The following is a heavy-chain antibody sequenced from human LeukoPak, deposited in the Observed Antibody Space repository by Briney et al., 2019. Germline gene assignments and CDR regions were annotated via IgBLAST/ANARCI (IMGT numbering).Heavy chain of an antibody. CDR2: INHSGST. V-gene: IGHV4-34*01. J-gene: IGHJ5*02. D-gene: IGHD2-15*01. CDR3: ARGSQQVVATTPVRLNWFDP. Sequence: SETLSLTCAVYGGSFSGYYWSWIRQPPGKGLEWIGEINHSGSTNYNPSLKSRVTISVDTSKNQFSLKLSSVTAADTAVYYCARGSQQVVATTPVRLNWFDPWGQGTLVTVSS. CDR1: GGSFSGYY.